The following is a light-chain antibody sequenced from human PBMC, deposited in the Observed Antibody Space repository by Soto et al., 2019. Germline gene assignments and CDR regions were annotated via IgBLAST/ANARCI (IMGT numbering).Light chain of an antibody. CDR2: GVY. CDR1: LTGNNNY. Sequence: IVLTQSPGTLSLSPGERATLSCRASLTGNNNYLAWYQHKSGQAPRLLIYGVYTRATGIPDRFTGSGSGTEFTLTITRLEPEDSAVYFCQHYGYSRWTFGQGTKVVIK. V-gene: IGKV3-20*01. CDR3: QHYGYSRWT. J-gene: IGKJ1*01.